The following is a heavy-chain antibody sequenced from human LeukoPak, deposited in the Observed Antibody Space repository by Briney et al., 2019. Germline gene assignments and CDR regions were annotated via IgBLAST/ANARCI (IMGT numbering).Heavy chain of an antibody. D-gene: IGHD6-13*01. CDR3: AKDGRLTAAGTFDY. CDR2: ISYDGSYK. J-gene: IGHJ4*02. V-gene: IGHV3-30*18. Sequence: GGSLRLSCAASGFTFSSYGMHWVRQAPGKGLEWVAVISYDGSYKYYADSVKGRFTISRDNSQNTLYLQMNSLRAEDTAVYHCAKDGRLTAAGTFDYWGQGTLVTVSS. CDR1: GFTFSSYG.